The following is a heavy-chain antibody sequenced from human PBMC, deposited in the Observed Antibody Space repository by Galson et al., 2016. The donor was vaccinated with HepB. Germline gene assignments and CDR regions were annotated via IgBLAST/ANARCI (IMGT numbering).Heavy chain of an antibody. CDR2: ISSSGATI. CDR3: GNDTQNYRALDY. V-gene: IGHV3-21*01. Sequence: SLRLSCAASGFTFSVYNMNWVRQAPGKGLEWVSSISSSGATIYYADSVRGRFTISKDNAMNSMYLQMNSLRAEDTAVYFCGNDTQNYRALDYWGQGTLVNFSS. J-gene: IGHJ4*02. CDR1: GFTFSVYN. D-gene: IGHD4-11*01.